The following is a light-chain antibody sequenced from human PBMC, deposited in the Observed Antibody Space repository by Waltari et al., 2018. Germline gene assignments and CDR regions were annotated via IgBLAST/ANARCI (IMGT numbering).Light chain of an antibody. CDR3: QVWDSTTDHAI. CDR1: DIGRKN. Sequence: SYVVTQPPSVSLAPGKTATITCGGDDIGRKNVGWYQQRPGQAPVLVVYDNSDRSSGVPERFSGSNSGDTATLTISRVEVGDEADFYCQVWDSTTDHAIFGGGTKLTVL. V-gene: IGLV3-21*03. J-gene: IGLJ2*01. CDR2: DNS.